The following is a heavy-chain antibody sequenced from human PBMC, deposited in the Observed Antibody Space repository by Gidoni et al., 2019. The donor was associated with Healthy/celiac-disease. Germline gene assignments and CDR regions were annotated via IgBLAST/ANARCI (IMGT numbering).Heavy chain of an antibody. D-gene: IGHD2-2*01. CDR2: IDWDDDK. Sequence: QLTLKESGPALVKPTQTLTLTCTFSGFSLSTSGMRVSWIRQPPGKALEWLARIDWDDDKFYSTSLKTRLTISKDTSKNQVVLTMTNMDPVDTATYYCAREYCSSTSCYSVDYWGQGTLVTVSS. CDR3: AREYCSSTSCYSVDY. CDR1: GFSLSTSGMR. J-gene: IGHJ4*02. V-gene: IGHV2-70*04.